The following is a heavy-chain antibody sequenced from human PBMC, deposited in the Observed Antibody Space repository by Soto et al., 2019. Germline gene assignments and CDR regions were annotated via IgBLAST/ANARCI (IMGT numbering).Heavy chain of an antibody. V-gene: IGHV1-69*01. J-gene: IGHJ4*02. CDR2: IMPIFGTA. CDR1: GGTFSSYA. D-gene: IGHD4-17*01. Sequence: QVQLVQSGAEVKKPGSSVQVSCKASGGTFSSYAISWVRQAPGQGLEWMGGIMPIFGTANYAQKFQGRVTITADESTSTAYMELSSLRSEDTAVYYCARAGDSYMTTVVTPFDYWGQGTLVTVSS. CDR3: ARAGDSYMTTVVTPFDY.